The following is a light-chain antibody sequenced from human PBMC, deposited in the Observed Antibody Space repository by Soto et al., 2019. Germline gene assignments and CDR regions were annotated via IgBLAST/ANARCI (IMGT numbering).Light chain of an antibody. CDR2: DAS. CDR3: QQYHNWPIT. V-gene: IGKV3-15*01. Sequence: IVLTQSPATLSVSPGESATLSCRASQSVSSNLAWHQQKPGQAPRLLMYDASTRATGISARFRGSGSGTEFTLTISRLQSEDFEVYYCQQYHNWPITFGQGTRLEIK. J-gene: IGKJ5*01. CDR1: QSVSSN.